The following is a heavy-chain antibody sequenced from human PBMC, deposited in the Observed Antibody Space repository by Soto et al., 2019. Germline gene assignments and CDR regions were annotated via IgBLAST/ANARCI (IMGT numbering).Heavy chain of an antibody. Sequence: PGESLKISWKGSGYNFDTNWIAWVRQMPGKGLEWMGILYSEDSDTRYSPSFQGHVNISVDKSISTAYLQWSSLKASDTAIYYCARHTYFYGMDIWGQGTTVPVSS. CDR2: LYSEDSDT. CDR3: ARHTYFYGMDI. J-gene: IGHJ6*02. CDR1: GYNFDTNW. V-gene: IGHV5-51*01.